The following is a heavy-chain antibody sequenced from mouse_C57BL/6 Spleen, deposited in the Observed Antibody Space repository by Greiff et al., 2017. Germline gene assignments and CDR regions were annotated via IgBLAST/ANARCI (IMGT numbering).Heavy chain of an antibody. J-gene: IGHJ1*03. V-gene: IGHV5-16*01. CDR1: GFTFSDYY. CDR3: ARVGGYFDV. CDR2: INYDGSST. Sequence: EVMLVESEGGLVQPGSSMKLSCTASGFTFSDYYMAWVRQVPEKGLEWVANINYDGSSTYYLDSLKSRFIISRDNAKNILYLQMSSLKSEDTATYYCARVGGYFDVWGTGTTVTVSS. D-gene: IGHD2-2*01.